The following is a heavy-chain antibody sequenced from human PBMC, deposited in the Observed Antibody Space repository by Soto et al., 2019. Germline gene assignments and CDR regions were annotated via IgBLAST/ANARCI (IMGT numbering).Heavy chain of an antibody. Sequence: SETLSLTCTVSGGSISSYYWSWIRQPPGKGLEWIGYIYYTGNTNYNPSLKSRVTISVDTSKNQFSLKLTSLTAADTAVYYCARARTSSAVEFDYCGQGTLVAVSS. CDR3: ARARTSSAVEFDY. J-gene: IGHJ4*02. CDR1: GGSISSYY. D-gene: IGHD1-1*01. V-gene: IGHV4-59*01. CDR2: IYYTGNT.